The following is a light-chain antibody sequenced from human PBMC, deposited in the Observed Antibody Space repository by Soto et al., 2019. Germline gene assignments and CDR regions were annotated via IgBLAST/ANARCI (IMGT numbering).Light chain of an antibody. V-gene: IGKV3-11*01. J-gene: IGKJ5*01. CDR3: QQRANWPIT. CDR1: QSVSSY. CDR2: DAS. Sequence: EIVLTQSPATLSLSPGERATLSCRASQSVSSYLAWYQQKPGQAPRLLIYDASNRATGIPARFIGSGSGTDLTLTISSLEPEDFAVYYCQQRANWPITFGQGTRLEIK.